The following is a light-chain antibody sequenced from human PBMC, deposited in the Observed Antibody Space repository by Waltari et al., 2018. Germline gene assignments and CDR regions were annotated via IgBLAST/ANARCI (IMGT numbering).Light chain of an antibody. Sequence: QSALTQPASVSGSPGQSITLSCTGTSRDVGYFNHVSWFQHHPASAPKLLIYDVTDRPSGVSSRFSGSKSVNTASLTISGLQAEDEADYYCSSYTGRGTVIFGGGTKLTVL. CDR3: SSYTGRGTVI. CDR2: DVT. CDR1: SRDVGYFNH. V-gene: IGLV2-14*01. J-gene: IGLJ2*01.